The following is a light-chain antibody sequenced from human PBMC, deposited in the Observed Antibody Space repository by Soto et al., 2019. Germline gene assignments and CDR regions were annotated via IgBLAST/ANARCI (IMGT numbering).Light chain of an antibody. CDR2: DAS. CDR3: QQSSNWPYT. Sequence: EIVLTQSPATLSLSPGERATLSCSASQSVSSYLAWYQQKPGQAPRLLIYDASNRATGIPARFSGSGSGTDFALNISGLEPEDFAVYYCQQSSNWPYTCGQGTKLEIK. V-gene: IGKV3-11*01. J-gene: IGKJ2*01. CDR1: QSVSSY.